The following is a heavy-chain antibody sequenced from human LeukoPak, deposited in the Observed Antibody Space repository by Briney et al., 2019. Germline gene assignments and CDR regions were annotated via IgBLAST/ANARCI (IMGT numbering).Heavy chain of an antibody. J-gene: IGHJ4*02. Sequence: PGGSLRLSCAVSGFTFSSYWMSWVRQAPGKGLEWVANIKQDGSEKYYVDSVKGRFTISRDNAKNSLYLQMNSLRAEDTAVYYCARVRGPYSSGWYHFDYWGQGTLVTVSS. CDR1: GFTFSSYW. D-gene: IGHD6-19*01. CDR2: IKQDGSEK. CDR3: ARVRGPYSSGWYHFDY. V-gene: IGHV3-7*03.